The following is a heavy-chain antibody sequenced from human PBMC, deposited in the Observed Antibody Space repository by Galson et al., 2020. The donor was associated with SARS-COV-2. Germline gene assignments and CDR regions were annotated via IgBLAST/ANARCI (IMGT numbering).Heavy chain of an antibody. CDR1: GGSISSSSYY. J-gene: IGHJ3*02. CDR3: ARAFRGYSYDDAFDI. Sequence: TLSLTCTVSGGSISSSSYYWGWIRQPPGKGLEWIGSIYYSGSTYYNPSLKSRVTISVDTSKNQFSLKLSSVTAADTAVYYCARAFRGYSYDDAFDIWGQGTMVTVSS. CDR2: IYYSGST. D-gene: IGHD5-18*01. V-gene: IGHV4-39*01.